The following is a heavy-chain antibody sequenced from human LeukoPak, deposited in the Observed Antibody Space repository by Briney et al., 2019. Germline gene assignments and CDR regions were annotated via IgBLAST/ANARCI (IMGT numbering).Heavy chain of an antibody. V-gene: IGHV3-74*01. CDR1: GLMFNGYW. J-gene: IGHJ4*02. CDR2: INPGGNKK. CDR3: ARGTVGAPGFDY. D-gene: IGHD6-13*01. Sequence: GGSLRLSCAASGLMFNGYWMHWFRQVPGKGLVWVLEINPGGNKKNYADSVWGRFTVSRDNAKDTVYLQMDRVSVGDTAVYYCARGTVGAPGFDYWGQGTLVSVSS.